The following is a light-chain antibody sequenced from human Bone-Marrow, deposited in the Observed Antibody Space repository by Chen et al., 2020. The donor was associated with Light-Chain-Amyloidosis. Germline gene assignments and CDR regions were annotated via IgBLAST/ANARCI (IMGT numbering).Light chain of an antibody. V-gene: IGLV2-14*01. CDR2: AVS. Sequence: QSALTQPASVSGSPGQSITISCTGTSGDFGTYNYFSWYQQHPGKAPKVMIYAVSNRPSGVSNRFSGSKSGNTASLTISGLQAEDEADYYCSSFTSSSSYVFGPGTKVTVL. CDR3: SSFTSSSSYV. J-gene: IGLJ1*01. CDR1: SGDFGTYNY.